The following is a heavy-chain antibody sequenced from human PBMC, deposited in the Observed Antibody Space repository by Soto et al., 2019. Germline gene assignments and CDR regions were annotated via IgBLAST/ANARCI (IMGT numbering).Heavy chain of an antibody. CDR1: GFTFSSYA. V-gene: IGHV3-30-3*01. Sequence: AGGSLRLSCAASGFTFSSYAMHWVRQAPGKGLEWVAVISYDGSNKYYADSVKGRFTISRDNSKNTLYLQMNSLRAEDTAVYYCARVVATFFYYYRMSFSGQGTTVTGSS. CDR2: ISYDGSNK. J-gene: IGHJ6*02. D-gene: IGHD5-12*01. CDR3: ARVVATFFYYYRMSF.